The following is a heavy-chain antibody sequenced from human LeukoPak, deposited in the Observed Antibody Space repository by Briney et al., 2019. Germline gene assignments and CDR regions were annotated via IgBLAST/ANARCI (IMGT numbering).Heavy chain of an antibody. V-gene: IGHV4-39*01. Sequence: PSETLSLTCSVSGVSISSSSYYWGWIRQPPGKGLEWTGSSFHSGSPYYNPSLKSRVTISVDTSKNQFSLKLSPVPDADTAISYCARATATGSWGLFAYWGQGTQVIVSS. CDR1: GVSISSSSYY. CDR3: ARATATGSWGLFAY. J-gene: IGHJ4*02. D-gene: IGHD1-1*01. CDR2: SFHSGSP.